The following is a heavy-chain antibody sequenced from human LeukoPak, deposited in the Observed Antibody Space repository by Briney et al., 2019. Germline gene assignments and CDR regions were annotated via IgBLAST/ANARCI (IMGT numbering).Heavy chain of an antibody. CDR2: ISGSGGST. Sequence: GGSLRLSCAASGFTFSSYAMSWVRQAPGKGLEWVSAISGSGGSTFYADSVKGRFTISRDNSKNTLYLQMNSLRAEDTAVYYCAKERYGSNRTSNPHGYKIQFDYWGQGTLVTVSS. V-gene: IGHV3-23*01. D-gene: IGHD5-24*01. CDR3: AKERYGSNRTSNPHGYKIQFDY. J-gene: IGHJ4*02. CDR1: GFTFSSYA.